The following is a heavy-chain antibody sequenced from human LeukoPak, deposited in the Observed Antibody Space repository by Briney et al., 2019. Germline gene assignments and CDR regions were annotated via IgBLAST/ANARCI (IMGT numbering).Heavy chain of an antibody. D-gene: IGHD1-26*01. CDR1: RFTFSNHY. CDR3: AGEWELHY. J-gene: IGHJ4*02. CDR2: IKPDGSET. V-gene: IGHV3-7*03. Sequence: HPGGSLKLSCVASRFTFSNHYMSWVRQAPGKGLEWVATIKPDGSETFYVDSVKGRFTVSRDNSKNTLYLQMNSLRAEDTAVYYCAGEWELHYWGQGTLVTVSS.